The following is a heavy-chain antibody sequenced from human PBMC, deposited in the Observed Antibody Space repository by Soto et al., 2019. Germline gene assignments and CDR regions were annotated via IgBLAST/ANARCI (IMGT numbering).Heavy chain of an antibody. CDR2: ISGSGGSA. J-gene: IGHJ4*02. Sequence: PGGSLRLSCAASGFTFSSYAMSWVRQAPGKGLEWVSGISGSGGSAYYADSVKGRFTISRDNSKGSLFLQMSNVRAEDSAVYYCAKDRSSGWFFDDWGQGTRVTVSS. D-gene: IGHD6-19*01. CDR1: GFTFSSYA. V-gene: IGHV3-23*01. CDR3: AKDRSSGWFFDD.